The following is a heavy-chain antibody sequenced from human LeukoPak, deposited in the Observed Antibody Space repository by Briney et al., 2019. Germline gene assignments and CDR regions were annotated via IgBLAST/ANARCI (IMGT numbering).Heavy chain of an antibody. CDR2: VNPDSGGT. D-gene: IGHD4-23*01. V-gene: IGHV1-2*02. J-gene: IGHJ4*02. Sequence: ASVKVSGKASGYTFTDYYMYWVRQAPGQGLEWMGWVNPDSGGTNYAQKFQGRVTMTRDTSISTAYMELSRLKYGDTAVYFCARDYGGNSPYFDYWGQGTLVTVSS. CDR3: ARDYGGNSPYFDY. CDR1: GYTFTDYY.